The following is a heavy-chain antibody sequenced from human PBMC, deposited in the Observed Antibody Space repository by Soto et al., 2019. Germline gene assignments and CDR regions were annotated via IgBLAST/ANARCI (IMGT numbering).Heavy chain of an antibody. CDR2: TYYRSKWYN. V-gene: IGHV6-1*01. D-gene: IGHD1-26*01. CDR3: ARVRWELPTGYYYYGMDV. CDR1: GDSVSSSSAA. J-gene: IGHJ6*02. Sequence: PSQTLSLTCAISGDSVSSSSAAWNWIRQSPSRGLEWLGRTYYRSKWYNDYAVSVKSRITINPDTSKNQFSLQLNSVTPEDTAVYYCARVRWELPTGYYYYGMDVWGQGTTVTVSS.